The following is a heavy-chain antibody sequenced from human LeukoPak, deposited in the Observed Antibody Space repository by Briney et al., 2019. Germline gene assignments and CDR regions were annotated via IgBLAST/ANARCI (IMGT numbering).Heavy chain of an antibody. CDR2: INDISTT. J-gene: IGHJ6*02. CDR3: ARDLHFGSGSYDPYYYYGMDV. Sequence: PSETLSLTCTVSGGSITTYYWSWIRQPPGKGLEWIAYINDISTTNYNPSLKSRVTISVDASNNEISLNLNSVTAADTAVYYCARDLHFGSGSYDPYYYYGMDVWGQGTTVTVSS. V-gene: IGHV4-59*01. D-gene: IGHD3-10*01. CDR1: GGSITTYY.